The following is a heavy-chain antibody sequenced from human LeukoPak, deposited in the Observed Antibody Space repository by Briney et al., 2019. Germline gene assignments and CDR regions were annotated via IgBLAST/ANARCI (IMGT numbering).Heavy chain of an antibody. CDR2: IGSAGDT. J-gene: IGHJ6*02. CDR3: ARVRAGYCTSTSCYTGMDV. D-gene: IGHD2-2*01. V-gene: IGHV3-13*01. CDR1: EFTFSSYD. Sequence: GGSLRLSCAASEFTFSSYDMYWVRQATGKSLEWVSTIGSAGDTYYLDSVKGRFTISRDNSKFTLYMQMNSLRAEDTAVYYCARVRAGYCTSTSCYTGMDVWGQGTTVTVSS.